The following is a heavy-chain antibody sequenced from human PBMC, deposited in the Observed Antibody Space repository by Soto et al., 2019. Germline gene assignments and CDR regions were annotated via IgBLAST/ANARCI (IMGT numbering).Heavy chain of an antibody. CDR2: INPYSGST. Sequence: ASVKVSCTASGYTFITYGINWVRQAPGQGLEWMGWINPYSGSTNYAQKFQGWVTMTRDTSISTAYMELSRLRSDDTAVYYCARDLDSSSWYGAFDIWGQGTMVTVSS. CDR1: GYTFITYG. CDR3: ARDLDSSSWYGAFDI. J-gene: IGHJ3*02. D-gene: IGHD6-13*01. V-gene: IGHV1-2*04.